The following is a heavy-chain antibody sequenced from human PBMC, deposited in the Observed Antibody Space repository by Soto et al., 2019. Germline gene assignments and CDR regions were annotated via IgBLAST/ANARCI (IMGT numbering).Heavy chain of an antibody. CDR3: ARDFRGYYDSSGYYLDDFDI. V-gene: IGHV3-30-3*01. CDR1: GFTFSSYA. D-gene: IGHD3-22*01. J-gene: IGHJ3*02. CDR2: ISYDGSNK. Sequence: GGSLRLSCAASGFTFSSYAMHWVRQAPGKGLEWVAVISYDGSNKYYADSVKGRFTISRDNSKNTLYLQMNSLRAEDTAVYYCARDFRGYYDSSGYYLDDFDIWGQGTMVTVSS.